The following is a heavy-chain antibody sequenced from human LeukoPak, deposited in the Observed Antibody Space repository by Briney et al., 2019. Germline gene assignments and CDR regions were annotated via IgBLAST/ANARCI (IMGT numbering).Heavy chain of an antibody. D-gene: IGHD1-14*01. V-gene: IGHV3-23*01. CDR2: FSETGGGPYSSGGT. CDR3: AKGKVNHLGGFDS. CDR1: GFSFSSYA. Sequence: GGSLRLSCAASGFSFSSYAMSWVRQAPGKGLHWVSTFSETGGGPYSSGGTFYADSVKGRFTISRDNSKKTLYLQMDSLRADDTAIYFCAKGKVNHLGGFDSWGQGTLVTVSS. J-gene: IGHJ4*02.